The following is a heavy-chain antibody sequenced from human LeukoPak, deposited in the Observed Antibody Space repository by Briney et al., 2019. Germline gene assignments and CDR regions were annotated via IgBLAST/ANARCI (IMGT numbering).Heavy chain of an antibody. V-gene: IGHV3-48*04. CDR3: ARDSHYYDSSGYYSLFDY. J-gene: IGHJ4*02. CDR1: GFTFSSYS. Sequence: GGSLRLSCAASGFTFSSYSMNWVRQAPGKGLEWVSYISSSSSTIYYADSVKGRFTISRDNAKNSLYLQMNSLRAEDTAVYYCARDSHYYDSSGYYSLFDYWGQGTLVTVSS. D-gene: IGHD3-22*01. CDR2: ISSSSSTI.